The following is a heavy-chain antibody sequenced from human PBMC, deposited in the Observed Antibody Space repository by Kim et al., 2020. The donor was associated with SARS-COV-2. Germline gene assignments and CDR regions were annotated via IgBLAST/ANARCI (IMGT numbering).Heavy chain of an antibody. V-gene: IGHV7-4-1*02. Sequence: ASVKVSCKASGYTFTRYFMNWVRQTPGQGLEWMGWINTNTGTPMYAQGFTGRFVFSLDTSGSTAYLHINSLKPEDTALYYCARVQSSYGPGWFDPWGPGT. J-gene: IGHJ5*02. CDR1: GYTFTRYF. CDR2: INTNTGTP. D-gene: IGHD3-16*01. CDR3: ARVQSSYGPGWFDP.